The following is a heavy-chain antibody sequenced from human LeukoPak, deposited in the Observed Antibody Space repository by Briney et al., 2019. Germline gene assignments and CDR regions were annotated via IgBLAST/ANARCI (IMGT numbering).Heavy chain of an antibody. J-gene: IGHJ3*02. V-gene: IGHV1-69*04. CDR3: ARDRGWDNDYGDYVAFDI. CDR2: IIPILGIA. D-gene: IGHD4-17*01. Sequence: ASVKVSCKASGGTFSSYAISWVRQAPGQGLEWMGRIIPILGIANYAQKFQGRVTITADKSTSTAYMELSSLRSEDTAVYYCARDRGWDNDYGDYVAFDIWGQGTMVTVSS. CDR1: GGTFSSYA.